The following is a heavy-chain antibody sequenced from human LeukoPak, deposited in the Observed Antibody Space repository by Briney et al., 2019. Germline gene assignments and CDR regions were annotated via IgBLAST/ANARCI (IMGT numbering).Heavy chain of an antibody. Sequence: SETLSLTCTVSGGSISSDYWGWIRQPPGKGLEWIGYIYYSGSTDYNPSLKSRATIPVDTSKNQFSLKLNSVTAADTAVYYCARRKVATKWFDPWGQGTLVTVSS. CDR2: IYYSGST. CDR3: ARRKVATKWFDP. V-gene: IGHV4-59*08. J-gene: IGHJ5*02. D-gene: IGHD5-12*01. CDR1: GGSISSDY.